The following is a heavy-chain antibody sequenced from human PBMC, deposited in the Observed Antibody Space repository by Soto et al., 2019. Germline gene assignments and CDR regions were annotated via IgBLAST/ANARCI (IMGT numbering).Heavy chain of an antibody. Sequence: QVQLVQSGAEVKKPGASVKVSCKASGYTFSSYGISWVRQAPGQGLEWMGWISGYKGNTNYAQKLQGRVTMTTDTXXRXAXXELRSLRSDDTAVYYCARDSAEYYYGSGSPNWFDPWGQGALVTVSS. D-gene: IGHD3-10*01. J-gene: IGHJ5*02. CDR3: ARDSAEYYYGSGSPNWFDP. V-gene: IGHV1-18*01. CDR2: ISGYKGNT. CDR1: GYTFSSYG.